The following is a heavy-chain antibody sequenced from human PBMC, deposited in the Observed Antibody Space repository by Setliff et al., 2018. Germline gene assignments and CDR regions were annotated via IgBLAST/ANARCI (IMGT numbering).Heavy chain of an antibody. CDR3: ARGVYCSSTSCSPGLNWFDP. CDR2: TYTSGST. V-gene: IGHV4-61*09. Sequence: SETLSLTCTVSGGSISSSSYYWSWIRQPAGKGLEWIGHTYTSGSTNYNRSLRSRVSISVDTSKNQFSLKLSSVIAADTAVYYCARGVYCSSTSCSPGLNWFDPWGQGTLVTVSS. D-gene: IGHD2-2*01. J-gene: IGHJ5*02. CDR1: GGSISSSSYY.